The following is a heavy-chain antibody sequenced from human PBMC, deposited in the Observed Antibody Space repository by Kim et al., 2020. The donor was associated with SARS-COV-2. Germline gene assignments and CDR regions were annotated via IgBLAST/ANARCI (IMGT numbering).Heavy chain of an antibody. J-gene: IGHJ5*02. CDR3: AREVKAITLSGMGGDL. Sequence: SVKVSCKASGGTFSSHSFNWVRQAPGQGLEWMGRVIPALGKTDYAQKFQGRVTITADQSTTTAYMELSSLTSEDTAVYYCAREVKAITLSGMGGDLWGQGTLVTVSS. D-gene: IGHD2-21*01. CDR1: GGTFSSHS. CDR2: VIPALGKT. V-gene: IGHV1-69*08.